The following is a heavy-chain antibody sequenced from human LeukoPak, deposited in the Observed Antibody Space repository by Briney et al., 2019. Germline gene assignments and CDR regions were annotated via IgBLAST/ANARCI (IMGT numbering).Heavy chain of an antibody. V-gene: IGHV3-11*01. CDR3: ARPCYTGYSSGWYAY. D-gene: IGHD6-19*01. Sequence: GGSLRLSCAASGFTFSDYYMSWIRQAPGKGLEWVSYISSSGSTIYYADSVKGRFTISRDNAKNSLYLQMNSLRAEDTAVYYCARPCYTGYSSGWYAYWGQGTLVTVSS. CDR1: GFTFSDYY. CDR2: ISSSGSTI. J-gene: IGHJ4*02.